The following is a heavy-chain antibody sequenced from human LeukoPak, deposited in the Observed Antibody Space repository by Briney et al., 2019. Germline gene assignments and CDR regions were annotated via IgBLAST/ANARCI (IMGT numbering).Heavy chain of an antibody. CDR2: IYYSGST. Sequence: SETLSLTCTVSGGSISSNRYYWSWIRQPPGKGLEWIGYIYYSGSTNYNPSLKSRVTISVDTSKNQFSLKLSSVTAADTAVYYCARGYTLSDYWGQGTLVTVSS. D-gene: IGHD5-12*01. J-gene: IGHJ4*02. CDR3: ARGYTLSDY. V-gene: IGHV4-61*05. CDR1: GGSISSNRYY.